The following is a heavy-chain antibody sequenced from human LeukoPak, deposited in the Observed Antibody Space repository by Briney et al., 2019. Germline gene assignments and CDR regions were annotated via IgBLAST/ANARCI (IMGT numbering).Heavy chain of an antibody. CDR3: ARDYYGRGYYFDY. V-gene: IGHV4-31*03. D-gene: IGHD3-10*02. CDR1: GGSLSSGAYY. CDR2: IDYSGSA. J-gene: IGHJ4*02. Sequence: SETPSPTLTFSGGSLSSGAYYLSWIPPHPRKGPEWVGYIDYSGSAYYNPSLRSRVTISVDTPKNQFSLKLSSVTAADTAAYYCARDYYGRGYYFDYWGQGTLVTVSS.